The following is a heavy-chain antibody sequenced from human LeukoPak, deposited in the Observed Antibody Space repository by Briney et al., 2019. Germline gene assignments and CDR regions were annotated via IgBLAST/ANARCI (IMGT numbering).Heavy chain of an antibody. J-gene: IGHJ6*02. CDR1: GYTFTSYC. CDR3: ARDAPPVLRYFDWLSDYYYYYGMDV. V-gene: IGHV1-46*01. D-gene: IGHD3-9*01. CDR2: INPSGGST. Sequence: ASVKVSCKASGYTFTSYCMHWVRQAPGQGLEWMGIINPSGGSTSYAQKFQGRVTMTRDTSTSTVYMELSSLRSEDTAVYYCARDAPPVLRYFDWLSDYYYYYGMDVWGQGTTVTVSS.